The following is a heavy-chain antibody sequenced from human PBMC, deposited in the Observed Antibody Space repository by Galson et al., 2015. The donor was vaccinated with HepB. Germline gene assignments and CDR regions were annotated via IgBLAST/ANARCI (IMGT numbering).Heavy chain of an antibody. Sequence: SLRLSCAASGFTFSSYAMHWVRQAPGKGLEYVSAISSNGGSTYYADSVKGRFTISRDNSKNTLYLQMGSLRAEDMAVYYCARGPDYGDYVGAFDIWGQGTMVTVSS. D-gene: IGHD4-17*01. V-gene: IGHV3-64*02. J-gene: IGHJ3*02. CDR3: ARGPDYGDYVGAFDI. CDR1: GFTFSSYA. CDR2: ISSNGGST.